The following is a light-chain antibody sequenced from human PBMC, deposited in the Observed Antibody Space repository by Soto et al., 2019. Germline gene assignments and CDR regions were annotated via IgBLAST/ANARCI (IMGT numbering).Light chain of an antibody. CDR1: QSISSW. J-gene: IGKJ2*01. Sequence: DIQMTQSPSTLSASAGDRVTITCRASQSISSWLAWYQQKPGKAPKLLIYKASSLESGVPSRFSGSGSGTEFTLTISSLQPDDFATYYCQQYNSYLYTFGQGTKLEIK. CDR2: KAS. CDR3: QQYNSYLYT. V-gene: IGKV1-5*03.